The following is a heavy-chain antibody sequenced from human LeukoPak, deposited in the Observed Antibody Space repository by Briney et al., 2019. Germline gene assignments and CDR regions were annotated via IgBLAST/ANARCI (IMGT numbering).Heavy chain of an antibody. D-gene: IGHD5-18*01. CDR2: IYYSGST. CDR1: GGSISSGSYY. J-gene: IGHJ2*01. CDR3: AGSYSYGPPGL. V-gene: IGHV4-39*07. Sequence: SETLSLTCAVSGGSISSGSYYWGWIRQPPGKGLEWIGSIYYSGSTYYNPSLKSRVTISVDTSKNQFSLKLSSVTAADTAVYYCAGSYSYGPPGLWGRGTLVTVSS.